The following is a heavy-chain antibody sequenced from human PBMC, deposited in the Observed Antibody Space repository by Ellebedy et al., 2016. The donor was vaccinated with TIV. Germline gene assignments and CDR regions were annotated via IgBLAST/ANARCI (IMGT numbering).Heavy chain of an antibody. Sequence: SETLSLXXVVHGGSLSGYYWSWIRQSPEKGLEWIGEVHHTGGTNYNPSLESRLTLSIDTSNNQFSLKLTSMTAADTAVYYCARGPLGILDYWGQGTLVAVSS. CDR3: ARGPLGILDY. V-gene: IGHV4-34*01. J-gene: IGHJ4*02. CDR1: GGSLSGYY. CDR2: VHHTGGT. D-gene: IGHD6-13*01.